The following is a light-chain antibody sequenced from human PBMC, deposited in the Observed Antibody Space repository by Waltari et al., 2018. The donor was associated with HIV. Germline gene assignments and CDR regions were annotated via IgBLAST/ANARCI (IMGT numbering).Light chain of an antibody. Sequence: VLTQSPGTLSVSPGERATLSCRASQRIDTTSLSWYQHKAGQPPRLIVYGASTRASGIPPRFSGSGSGTDFTLTISSLQPEDFASYYCLQDYNLPGAFGQGTRVEIK. V-gene: IGKV3D-7*01. CDR2: GAS. CDR3: LQDYNLPGA. J-gene: IGKJ1*01. CDR1: QRIDTTS.